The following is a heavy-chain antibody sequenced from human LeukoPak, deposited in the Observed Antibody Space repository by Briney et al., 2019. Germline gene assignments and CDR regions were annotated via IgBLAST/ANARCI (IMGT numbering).Heavy chain of an antibody. CDR3: TINQDVAAAGIYYYYGMDV. J-gene: IGHJ6*02. Sequence: ASVKVSCKASGYTFTGYYMHWVRQAPGQGLEWMGWINPNSGNTGYAQKFQGRVTMTRNTSISTAYMELSSLRSEDTAVYYCTINQDVAAAGIYYYYGMDVWGQGTTVTVSS. CDR1: GYTFTGYY. CDR2: INPNSGNT. D-gene: IGHD6-13*01. V-gene: IGHV1-8*02.